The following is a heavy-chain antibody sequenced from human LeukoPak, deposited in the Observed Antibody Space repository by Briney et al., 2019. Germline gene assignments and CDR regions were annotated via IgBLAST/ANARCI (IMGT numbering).Heavy chain of an antibody. CDR2: INWNGDAT. Sequence: PGGSLRLSCAASGFTFSSYWMSWVRQAPGKGLEWVAGINWNGDATRYIDSVKGRFTISRDNAKNSLYLQMNSLRPEDTAFYYCARALVPDSIGWYDYWGQGTLVTVSS. J-gene: IGHJ4*02. CDR1: GFTFSSYW. D-gene: IGHD6-19*01. V-gene: IGHV3-20*04. CDR3: ARALVPDSIGWYDY.